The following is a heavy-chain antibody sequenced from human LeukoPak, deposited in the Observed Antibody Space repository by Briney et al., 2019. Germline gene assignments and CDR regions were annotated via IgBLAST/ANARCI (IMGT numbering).Heavy chain of an antibody. CDR3: ARDFRLRYCSSTSCPYNWFDP. D-gene: IGHD2-2*01. CDR1: GYTFTSYD. CDR2: MNPNSGNT. V-gene: IGHV1-8*01. J-gene: IGHJ5*02. Sequence: ASVKVSCKASGYTFTSYDINWVRQAAGQGLEWMGWMNPNSGNTGYAQKFQGRVTMTRNTSISTAYMELSSLRSEDTAMYYCARDFRLRYCSSTSCPYNWFDPWGQGTLVTVSS.